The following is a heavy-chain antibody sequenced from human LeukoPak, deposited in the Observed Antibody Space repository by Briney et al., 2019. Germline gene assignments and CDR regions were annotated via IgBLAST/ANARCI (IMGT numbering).Heavy chain of an antibody. V-gene: IGHV1-69*06. J-gene: IGHJ5*02. CDR1: GGTFSSYG. CDR3: VRDAGDNWSERWFDP. Sequence: SVKVSCKASGGTFSSYGISWVRQAPGQGLEGMGGIIPTFGTISNTQKSQGRITPTADKPTSTAYMELRSLRSEDTAMYYCVRDAGDNWSERWFDPWGQGTLVTVSS. D-gene: IGHD1-1*01. CDR2: IIPTFGTI.